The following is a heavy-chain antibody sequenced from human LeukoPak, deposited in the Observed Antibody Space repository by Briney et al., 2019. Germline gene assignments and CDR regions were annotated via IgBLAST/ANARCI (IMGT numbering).Heavy chain of an antibody. J-gene: IGHJ4*02. CDR1: GDSVSSNSAV. D-gene: IGHD5-12*01. CDR3: ASGYSGYDYYFDY. V-gene: IGHV6-1*01. Sequence: SQTLSLTCALSGDSVSSNSAVWNWIRQSPSRGLEWLGRTYYRSKWYNDYAVSVKSRIIINPDTSKNQFSLHLNSVTPEDTAVYYCASGYSGYDYYFDYWGQGTLVTVSS. CDR2: TYYRSKWYN.